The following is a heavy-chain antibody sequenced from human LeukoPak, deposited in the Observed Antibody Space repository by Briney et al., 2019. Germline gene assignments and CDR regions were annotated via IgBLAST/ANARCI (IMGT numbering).Heavy chain of an antibody. Sequence: QPGRSLRLSCAASGFTFSSYGMHWVRQAPGKGLEWVAVISYDGSNKYYADSVKGRFTISRDNSKNTLYLQMNSLRHEDTAVYYCARRGLAASSGYYSPGFGYMDVWGKGTTVTISS. D-gene: IGHD3-22*01. CDR2: ISYDGSNK. CDR1: GFTFSSYG. J-gene: IGHJ6*03. CDR3: ARRGLAASSGYYSPGFGYMDV. V-gene: IGHV3-30*03.